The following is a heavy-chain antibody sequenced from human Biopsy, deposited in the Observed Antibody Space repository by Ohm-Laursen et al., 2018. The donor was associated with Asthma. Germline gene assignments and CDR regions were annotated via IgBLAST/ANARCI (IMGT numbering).Heavy chain of an antibody. CDR3: ARIPRRSGSYFVDY. J-gene: IGHJ4*02. D-gene: IGHD3-22*01. CDR2: IHHRGTS. Sequence: SDTLSLTCTVSGDFITSGGCCWNWIRQHPGKGLEWIGYIHHRGTSYFNPSLKSRVSFSRDTSKNQFSLRLSSVTAADTAMYYCARIPRRSGSYFVDYWGQGTLVTVSS. V-gene: IGHV4-31*03. CDR1: GDFITSGGCC.